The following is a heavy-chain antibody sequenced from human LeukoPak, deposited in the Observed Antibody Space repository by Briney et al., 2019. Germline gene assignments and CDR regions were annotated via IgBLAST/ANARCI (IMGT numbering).Heavy chain of an antibody. CDR1: GFTFSSYW. CDR2: IKQDGSEK. V-gene: IGHV3-7*04. Sequence: PGGSLRLSCAASGFTFSSYWMNWVRQAPGKGLEWVANIKQDGSEKYYVDSVKGRFTISRDNAKNSLSLQINSLRAEDTAMYYCARIKYSSNWWEAFDIWGQGTMVTVSS. J-gene: IGHJ3*02. D-gene: IGHD6-13*01. CDR3: ARIKYSSNWWEAFDI.